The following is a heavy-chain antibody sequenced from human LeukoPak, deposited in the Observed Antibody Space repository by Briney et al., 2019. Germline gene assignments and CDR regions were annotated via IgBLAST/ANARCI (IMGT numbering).Heavy chain of an antibody. J-gene: IGHJ4*02. CDR1: GGSISSSNW. CDR3: ASVDARYCSSTSCYTSPRFDY. D-gene: IGHD2-2*02. V-gene: IGHV4-4*02. Sequence: SGTLSLTCAVSGGSISSSNWWSWVRQPPGKGLEWIGEIYHSGSTNYNPSLKSRVTISVDKSKNQFSLKLSSVTAADTAVYYCASVDARYCSSTSCYTSPRFDYWGQGTLVTVSS. CDR2: IYHSGST.